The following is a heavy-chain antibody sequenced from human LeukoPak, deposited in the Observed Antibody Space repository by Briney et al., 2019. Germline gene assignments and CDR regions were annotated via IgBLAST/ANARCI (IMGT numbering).Heavy chain of an antibody. CDR2: ISGSGGST. CDR3: PIDGVRGGIAGTTD. V-gene: IGHV3-23*01. D-gene: IGHD1-7*01. Sequence: GGSLRLSCAASGFTFSSYAMSWVRQAPGKGLEWVSAISGSGGSTYYADSVKGRFTISRDNSKNTLYLQMNSLRAEDTAVYYCPIDGVRGGIAGTTDWGQGTLVTVSS. CDR1: GFTFSSYA. J-gene: IGHJ4*02.